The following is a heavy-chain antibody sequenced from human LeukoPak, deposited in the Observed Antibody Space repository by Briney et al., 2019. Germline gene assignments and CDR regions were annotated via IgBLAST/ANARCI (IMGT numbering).Heavy chain of an antibody. CDR3: ARVTFILTGATQYSGYYYMDV. CDR2: SYYSGST. V-gene: IGHV4-39*01. J-gene: IGHJ6*03. CDR1: GGSISSSSYY. Sequence: PSETLSLTCTVSGGSISSSSYYWGWIRQPPGKGLEWIGSSYYSGSTYYNPSLKSRVTISVDTSKNQFSLKLSSVTAADTAVYYCARVTFILTGATQYSGYYYMDVWGKGTTVTISS. D-gene: IGHD3-9*01.